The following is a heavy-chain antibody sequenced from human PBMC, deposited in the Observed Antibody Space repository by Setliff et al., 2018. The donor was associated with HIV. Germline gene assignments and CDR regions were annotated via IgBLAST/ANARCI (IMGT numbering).Heavy chain of an antibody. J-gene: IGHJ4*02. V-gene: IGHV4-4*07. D-gene: IGHD2-2*01. CDR1: GGSISSYY. Sequence: SETLSLTCTVSGGSISSYYWSWIRQPAGKGLEWIGRIYTSGSTYYNPSLKSRVTISVDTSKNQFSLRLSSVTAADSAVYYCARDRMPMASWVPDKWGQGTLVTVSS. CDR2: IYTSGST. CDR3: ARDRMPMASWVPDK.